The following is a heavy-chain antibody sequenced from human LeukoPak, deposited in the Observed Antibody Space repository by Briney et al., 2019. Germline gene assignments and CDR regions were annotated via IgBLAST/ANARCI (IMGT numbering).Heavy chain of an antibody. V-gene: IGHV4-38-2*02. D-gene: IGHD3-22*01. CDR1: GYSIRSGYY. J-gene: IGHJ4*02. Sequence: SETLSLTCTVSGYSIRSGYYWGWIRQSPGKGLEWIGEINHSGSTNYNPSLKSRVTISVDTSKNQFSLKLSSVTAADTAVYYCAMSITMIIVTIKRPPTIDYWGQGTLVTVSS. CDR2: INHSGST. CDR3: AMSITMIIVTIKRPPTIDY.